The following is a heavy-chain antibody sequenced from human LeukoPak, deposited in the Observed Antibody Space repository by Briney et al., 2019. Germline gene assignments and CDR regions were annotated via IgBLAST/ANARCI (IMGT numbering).Heavy chain of an antibody. V-gene: IGHV1-2*02. Sequence: ASVKVSCKASGYTFTGYYMHWVRQAPGQGLEWMGWINPNSGGTNYAQKFQGRVTMTRDTSISTAYMELSRLRSDDTAVYYCASGGIGRGYYYYMDVWGKGTTVTVSS. CDR1: GYTFTGYY. J-gene: IGHJ6*03. D-gene: IGHD6-13*01. CDR2: INPNSGGT. CDR3: ASGGIGRGYYYYMDV.